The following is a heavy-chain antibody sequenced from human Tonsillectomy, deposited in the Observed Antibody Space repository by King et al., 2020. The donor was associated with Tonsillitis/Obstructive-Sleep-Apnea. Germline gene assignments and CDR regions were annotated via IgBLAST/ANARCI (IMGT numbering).Heavy chain of an antibody. V-gene: IGHV5-10-1*01. CDR1: GYSLTSYW. D-gene: IGHD3-9*01. CDR2: IDLSDSYT. J-gene: IGHJ6*02. CDR3: ARHYDILTENYYYYGMDV. Sequence: QLVQSGAEVKKPGESLRISCKGSGYSLTSYWISWVRQMPGKGLEWMGRIDLSDSYTNYSPSFQGHVTISADKSISTAYLQWSSLKASDTAMYYCARHYDILTENYYYYGMDVWGQGTTVTVSS.